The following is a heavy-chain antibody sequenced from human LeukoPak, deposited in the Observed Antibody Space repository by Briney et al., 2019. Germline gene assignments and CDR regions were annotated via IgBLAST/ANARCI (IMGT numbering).Heavy chain of an antibody. V-gene: IGHV4-59*01. CDR2: IYYSGRI. Sequence: SETLSLTCTVSGGSISSYYWSWIRQSPGKGLEWIGYIYYSGRINYNPSLKSRVTISVDTSMNQFSLKLSSVTAADTAVYYCARGVVTSVVVFDYWGQGTLVTVSS. D-gene: IGHD4-23*01. J-gene: IGHJ4*02. CDR1: GGSISSYY. CDR3: ARGVVTSVVVFDY.